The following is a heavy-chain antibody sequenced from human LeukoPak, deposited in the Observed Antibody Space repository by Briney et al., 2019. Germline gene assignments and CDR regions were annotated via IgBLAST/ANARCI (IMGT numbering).Heavy chain of an antibody. CDR2: IFYDGST. CDR3: ARGRGHVLRYFDWLSPKGDYYHMDV. D-gene: IGHD3-9*01. CDR1: GGSISSSIYY. V-gene: IGHV4-39*07. Sequence: SETLSLTCTVSGGSISSSIYYWGWIRQPPGKGLEWIGSIFYDGSTNYNPSLKSRVTISVDTSKNQFSLKLSSVTAADTAVYYCARGRGHVLRYFDWLSPKGDYYHMDVWGKGTTVTVSS. J-gene: IGHJ6*03.